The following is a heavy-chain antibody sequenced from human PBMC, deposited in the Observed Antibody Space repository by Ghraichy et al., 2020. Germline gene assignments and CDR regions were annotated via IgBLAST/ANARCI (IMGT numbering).Heavy chain of an antibody. J-gene: IGHJ4*02. CDR3: ARDQRGFGKYYLDY. V-gene: IGHV4-59*01. D-gene: IGHD1-14*01. Sequence: SETLSLTCTVSGGSISSYYWNWIRQPPGKGLEWIGYIHYSGDTNYNPSLNSRVTMSVDTSKNQFSLKVYSVTSADTAVYYCARDQRGFGKYYLDYWGQGTLVTVSS. CDR1: GGSISSYY. CDR2: IHYSGDT.